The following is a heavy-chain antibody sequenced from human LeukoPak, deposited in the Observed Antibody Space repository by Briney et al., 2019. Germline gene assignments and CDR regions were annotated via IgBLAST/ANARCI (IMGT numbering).Heavy chain of an antibody. CDR2: ISGYSGKT. CDR3: VRVGSAYGDPLEFDP. J-gene: IGHJ5*02. D-gene: IGHD2-21*01. CDR1: GYSFNKFG. Sequence: ASVKVSCKASGYSFNKFGISWVRQAPGQGLEWMGWISGYSGKTDSAQKFQDRVTMTTDNSTSTAYLELRSLRSDDTAVYFCVRVGSAYGDPLEFDPWGQGTLVTVSS. V-gene: IGHV1-18*01.